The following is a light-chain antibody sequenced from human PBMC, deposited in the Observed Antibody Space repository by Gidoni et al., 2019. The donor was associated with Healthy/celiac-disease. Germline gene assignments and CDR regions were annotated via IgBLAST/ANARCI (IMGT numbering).Light chain of an antibody. CDR1: RSGCSY. J-gene: IGKJ1*01. CDR3: QQRSNRPKT. Sequence: ATLSLSPGERSTLSGRASRSGCSYLDWYQQKPGQAPRLLIYDASNRATGIPARFSGSGSGTDFTLTISRLEAEDVAVYYCQQRSNRPKTFGQGTKVEIK. CDR2: DAS. V-gene: IGKV3-11*01.